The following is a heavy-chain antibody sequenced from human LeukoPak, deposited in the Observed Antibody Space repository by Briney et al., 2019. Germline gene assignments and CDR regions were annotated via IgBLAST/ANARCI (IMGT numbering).Heavy chain of an antibody. Sequence: GGSLRLSCAASGFTLSSYGMSWVRQAPGKGLEWVSSITGSSGYTYYADSVRGRFAISRDNSKNTVFLQMDSLRAEDTAVYYCAKTYYFDSSGYWSAYYFDKWGQGTHVTVSS. CDR3: AKTYYFDSSGYWSAYYFDK. CDR2: ITGSSGYT. CDR1: GFTLSSYG. D-gene: IGHD3-22*01. J-gene: IGHJ4*02. V-gene: IGHV3-23*01.